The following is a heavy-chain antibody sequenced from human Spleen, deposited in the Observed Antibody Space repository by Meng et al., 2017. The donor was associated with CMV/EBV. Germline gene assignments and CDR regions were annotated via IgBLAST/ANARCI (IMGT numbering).Heavy chain of an antibody. J-gene: IGHJ3*02. Sequence: SETLSLTCTVSGVSISSFYWSWVRQPPGEGLEWIGYITYTGSTNYNPSLKSRVTISLDTSKNQFSLKLNSVAAADTAMYYCARNGDAYSFDIWGQGTMVTVSS. CDR2: ITYTGST. CDR1: GVSISSFY. V-gene: IGHV4-59*01. CDR3: ARNGDAYSFDI. D-gene: IGHD7-27*01.